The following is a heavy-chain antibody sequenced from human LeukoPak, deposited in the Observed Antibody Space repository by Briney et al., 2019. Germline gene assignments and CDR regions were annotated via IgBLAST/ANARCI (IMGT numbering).Heavy chain of an antibody. D-gene: IGHD3-22*01. CDR1: GFTFSDYY. Sequence: GGSLRLSCAASGFTFSDYYMSWIRQAPGKGLEWVSYISSSGSTIYYADSVKGRFTISRDNAKNSLYLQMNSLRAEDTAVYYCAKEYYYDSSAWFDPWGQGTLVTVSS. J-gene: IGHJ5*02. CDR2: ISSSGSTI. V-gene: IGHV3-11*01. CDR3: AKEYYYDSSAWFDP.